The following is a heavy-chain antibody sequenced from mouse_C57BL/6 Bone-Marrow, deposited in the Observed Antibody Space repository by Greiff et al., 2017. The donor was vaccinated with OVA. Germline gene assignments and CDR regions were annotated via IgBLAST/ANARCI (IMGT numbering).Heavy chain of an antibody. CDR2: IDPEDGDT. J-gene: IGHJ4*01. CDR1: GFNIKDYY. Sequence: VQLQQSGAELVRPGASVKLSCTASGFNIKDYYMHWVKQRPEQGLEWIGRIDPEDGDTEYAPKFKGKATMTADTSSNTASLQLSSLTSEDTAVYYCTTRRGGYAMDYWGQGTSVTVSS. V-gene: IGHV14-1*01. CDR3: TTRRGGYAMDY.